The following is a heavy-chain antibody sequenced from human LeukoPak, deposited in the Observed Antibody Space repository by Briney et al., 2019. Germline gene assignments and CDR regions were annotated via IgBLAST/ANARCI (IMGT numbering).Heavy chain of an antibody. V-gene: IGHV3-13*01. Sequence: PGGSLRLSCEVSGFTFSSYDMHWVRQTTGKGLEWVSGIGTTGDTHYPDSVKGRFTVSRENAKNSLYLQMNSLRAEDTAVYYCARASSGYYPGYWGQGTLVTVSS. D-gene: IGHD3-22*01. CDR2: IGTTGDT. CDR3: ARASSGYYPGY. J-gene: IGHJ4*02. CDR1: GFTFSSYD.